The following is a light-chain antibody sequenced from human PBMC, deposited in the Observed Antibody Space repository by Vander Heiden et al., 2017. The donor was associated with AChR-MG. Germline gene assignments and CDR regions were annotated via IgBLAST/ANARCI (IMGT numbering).Light chain of an antibody. CDR2: KAS. V-gene: IGKV1-5*03. CDR3: QQYNSYST. Sequence: QMTQSPSTLSASVGDRVTITCRASQSISSWLAWYQQKPGKAPKHLIYKASSLESGVPSRFSGSGSGTEFTLTISSLQPDDFATYYCQQYNSYSTFGQGTKVEIK. CDR1: QSISSW. J-gene: IGKJ1*01.